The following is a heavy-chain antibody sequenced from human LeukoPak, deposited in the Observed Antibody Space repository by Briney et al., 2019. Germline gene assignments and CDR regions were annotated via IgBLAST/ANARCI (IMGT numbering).Heavy chain of an antibody. CDR1: GYTFTSYG. D-gene: IGHD1-20*01. CDR3: ARDFYNWNDGGLDY. J-gene: IGHJ4*02. V-gene: IGHV1-18*01. Sequence: ASVKVSCKASGYTFTSYGISWVRQAPGQGLEWMGWISAYNGNTNYAQKLQGRVTMTTDTSTSTAYMELRSLRSADTAVYYCARDFYNWNDGGLDYWGQGTLVTVSS. CDR2: ISAYNGNT.